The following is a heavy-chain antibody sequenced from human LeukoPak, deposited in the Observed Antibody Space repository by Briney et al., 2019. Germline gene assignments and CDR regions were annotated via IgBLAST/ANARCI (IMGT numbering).Heavy chain of an antibody. Sequence: GGSLRLPCAASGFTFSSYWMSWVRQAPGKGLEWVANIKEDGSEGYYVDSVKGRFTISRDNAKNSLSLQMNSLRAEDTAVYYCARTNWAFDYWGQGTLVTVSS. V-gene: IGHV3-7*01. CDR1: GFTFSSYW. CDR2: IKEDGSEG. D-gene: IGHD7-27*01. J-gene: IGHJ4*02. CDR3: ARTNWAFDY.